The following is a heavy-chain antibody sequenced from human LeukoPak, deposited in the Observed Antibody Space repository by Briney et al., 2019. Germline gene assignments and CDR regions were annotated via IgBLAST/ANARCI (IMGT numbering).Heavy chain of an antibody. CDR2: ISYDGSNK. V-gene: IGHV3-30*18. J-gene: IGHJ3*02. D-gene: IGHD2-21*02. CDR1: GFTFSSYG. Sequence: GGSLRLSCAASGFTFSSYGMHWVRQAPGKGLEWVAVISYDGSNKYYADSVKGRFTFSRDNSRNTLYQQMNSLRAEDTAVYYCAKDQVVTAIRPDAFDIWGQGTMVTVSS. CDR3: AKDQVVTAIRPDAFDI.